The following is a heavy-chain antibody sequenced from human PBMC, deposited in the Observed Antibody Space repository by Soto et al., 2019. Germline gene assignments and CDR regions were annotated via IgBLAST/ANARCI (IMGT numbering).Heavy chain of an antibody. D-gene: IGHD3-3*01. CDR2: MYPGDSDT. CDR3: ARLPRDCNKTSCYYADH. Sequence: VQSGPEVRKPGESLEISCRGSGYDFNTNWFGWVRQLPGKGLEWVGIMYPGDSDTRYNPSLQGRVTLSVDVTVSTAFLQWRSLKTSDTGMYFCARLPRDCNKTSCYYADHWGHGTQVTVSS. CDR1: GYDFNTNW. J-gene: IGHJ4*01. V-gene: IGHV5-51*01.